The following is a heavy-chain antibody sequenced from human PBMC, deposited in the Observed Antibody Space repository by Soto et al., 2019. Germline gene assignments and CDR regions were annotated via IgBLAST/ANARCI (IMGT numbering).Heavy chain of an antibody. CDR2: IYYSGST. Sequence: SETLSLTCTFSGGSISSGGYYWSWIRQHPGKGLEWIGYIYYSGSTYYNPSLKSRVTISVDTSKNQFSLKLSSVTAADTAVYYCARVSSIAARLFDYWGQGTLVTVSS. V-gene: IGHV4-31*03. CDR1: GGSISSGGYY. CDR3: ARVSSIAARLFDY. D-gene: IGHD6-6*01. J-gene: IGHJ4*02.